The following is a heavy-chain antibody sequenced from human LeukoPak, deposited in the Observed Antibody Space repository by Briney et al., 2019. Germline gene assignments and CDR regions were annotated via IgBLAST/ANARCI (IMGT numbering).Heavy chain of an antibody. CDR2: ISPDGSST. J-gene: IGHJ4*02. CDR1: GFTFSNYW. D-gene: IGHD1-26*01. V-gene: IGHV3-74*01. Sequence: GGSLRLSCAASGFTFSNYWLHWVRQAPGKGLVWVSRISPDGSSTTYADSVKGRFTISRDNAKNTLYLQMNSLRAEDTAVYYCARVCSGSHCGYWGQGTLVTVPS. CDR3: ARVCSGSHCGY.